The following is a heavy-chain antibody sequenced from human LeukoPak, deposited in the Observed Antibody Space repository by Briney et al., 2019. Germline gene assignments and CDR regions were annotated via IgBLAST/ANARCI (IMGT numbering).Heavy chain of an antibody. CDR2: ISSSGSTI. CDR3: ARLRRGIAFDY. CDR1: GFTFSSSE. J-gene: IGHJ4*02. D-gene: IGHD3-10*01. Sequence: PGGSLRLSCAASGFTFSSSEMNWVRQAPGKGLEWVSYISSSGSTIYYADSVKGRFTISRDNAKNSLYLQMNSLRAEDTAVYYCARLRRGIAFDYWGQGTLVTVSS. V-gene: IGHV3-48*03.